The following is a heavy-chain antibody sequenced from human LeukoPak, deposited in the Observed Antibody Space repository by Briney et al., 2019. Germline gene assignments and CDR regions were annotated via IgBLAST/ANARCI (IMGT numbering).Heavy chain of an antibody. Sequence: GGSLRLSCAASGCTVSSNYMSWVRQAPGKGLEWVSFISSSSSYIYYADSVKGRFTVSRDNAKNSLYLQMNSLRDEDTAVYSCANLWFGELFGAFDIWGQGTMVTVSS. V-gene: IGHV3-21*01. CDR2: ISSSSSYI. CDR3: ANLWFGELFGAFDI. D-gene: IGHD3-10*01. CDR1: GCTVSSNY. J-gene: IGHJ3*02.